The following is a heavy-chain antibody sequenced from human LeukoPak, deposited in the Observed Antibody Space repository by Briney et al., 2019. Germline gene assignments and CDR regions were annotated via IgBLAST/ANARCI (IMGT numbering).Heavy chain of an antibody. V-gene: IGHV4-61*02. CDR3: ARDGGVLLWFGDLTPPPV. CDR2: IYTSGST. J-gene: IGHJ6*04. Sequence: PSETLSLTCTVSGGSISSGSYYWSWIRQPAGKGLEWIGRIYTSGSTNYNPSLKSRVTISVDTSKNQFSLKLSSVTAADTAVYYCARDGGVLLWFGDLTPPPVWGKGTTVTVSS. D-gene: IGHD3-10*01. CDR1: GGSISSGSYY.